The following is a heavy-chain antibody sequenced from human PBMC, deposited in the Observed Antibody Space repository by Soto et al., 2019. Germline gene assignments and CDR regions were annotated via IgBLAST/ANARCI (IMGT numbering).Heavy chain of an antibody. J-gene: IGHJ6*02. V-gene: IGHV3-30*18. D-gene: IGHD1-20*01. CDR2: ISYDGSNK. CDR3: AKYMRITGTPSRRIVWFGEPGYYDYGMDV. Sequence: GGSLRLSCAASGFTFSSYGMHWVRQAPGKGLEWVAVISYDGSNKYYADSVKGRFTISRDNSKNTLYLQMNSLGAEDTAVYYGAKYMRITGTPSRRIVWFGEPGYYDYGMDVWGQGTTVT. CDR1: GFTFSSYG.